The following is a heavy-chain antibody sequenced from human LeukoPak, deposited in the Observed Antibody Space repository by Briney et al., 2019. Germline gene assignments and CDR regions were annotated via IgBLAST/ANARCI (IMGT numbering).Heavy chain of an antibody. J-gene: IGHJ4*02. CDR2: INSDGSST. Sequence: GGSLRLSCAASGFTFNIYWMHWVRQAPGKGLVGVSRINSDGSSTSNADSVKGRFTISRDNAKRTLYLQMTSLRDEDTAVYYCARDRDDYVWGSYPAGDHWGQGTLVTVSS. CDR3: ARDRDDYVWGSYPAGDH. CDR1: GFTFNIYW. D-gene: IGHD3-16*02. V-gene: IGHV3-74*01.